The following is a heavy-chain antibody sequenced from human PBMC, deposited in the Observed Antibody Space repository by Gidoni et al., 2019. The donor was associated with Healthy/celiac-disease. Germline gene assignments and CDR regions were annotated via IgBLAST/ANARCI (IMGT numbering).Heavy chain of an antibody. CDR2: INHSGGST. V-gene: IGHV1-46*01. D-gene: IGHD2-15*01. CDR1: GYTFTSYY. J-gene: IGHJ4*02. Sequence: QVQLVQSGAEVKKPGASVKVSCKASGYTFTSYYMHWVRQAPGQGLEWMGIINHSGGSTSYAQKFQGRVTMTRDTSTSTVYMELRSLRSGDTAVYECARGVGIVVVVDATHFDYWGQGTLVTVSS. CDR3: ARGVGIVVVVDATHFDY.